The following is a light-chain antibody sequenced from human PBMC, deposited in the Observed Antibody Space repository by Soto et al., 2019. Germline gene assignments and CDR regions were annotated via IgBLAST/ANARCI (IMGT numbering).Light chain of an antibody. J-gene: IGKJ1*01. CDR2: GAS. CDR3: QQYGRT. CDR1: QSVSSSY. V-gene: IGKV3-20*01. Sequence: SCRASQSVSSSYLAWYQPKPGQAPRLLIYGASIRATGIPDRFSGRGSGTDFTLTIGRLEPEEFAVYYCQQYGRTFGQGTKVDIK.